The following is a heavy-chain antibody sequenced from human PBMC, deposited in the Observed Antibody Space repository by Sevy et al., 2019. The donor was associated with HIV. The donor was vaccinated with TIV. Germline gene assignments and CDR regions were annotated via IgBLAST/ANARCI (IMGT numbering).Heavy chain of an antibody. V-gene: IGHV3-48*03. CDR1: GFIFSSYE. D-gene: IGHD4-4*01. Sequence: GGSLRLSCAASGFIFSSYEMNWVRQAPGKGLEWISYISNSGSALYYSDSVKGRFTISRDNAKNSLCLQMNSLRAEDTAVYYCARDVPPSATTEAHFDNWGQGTLVTVSS. CDR3: ARDVPPSATTEAHFDN. CDR2: ISNSGSAL. J-gene: IGHJ4*02.